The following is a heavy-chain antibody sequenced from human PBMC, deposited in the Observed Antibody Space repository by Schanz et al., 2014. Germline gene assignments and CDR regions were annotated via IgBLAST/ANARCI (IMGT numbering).Heavy chain of an antibody. Sequence: QVQLVQSGAEVRKPGASVKVSCKASGYTFISYGISWVRQAPGQGLEWLGWISGSNGNTNYAQKLQGRVTMTRDTSTSTVYMELSSLRSEDTAVYYCARAKRFGDMDVWGQGTTVTVSS. CDR2: ISGSNGNT. V-gene: IGHV1-18*01. J-gene: IGHJ6*02. CDR3: ARAKRFGDMDV. CDR1: GYTFISYG. D-gene: IGHD3-10*01.